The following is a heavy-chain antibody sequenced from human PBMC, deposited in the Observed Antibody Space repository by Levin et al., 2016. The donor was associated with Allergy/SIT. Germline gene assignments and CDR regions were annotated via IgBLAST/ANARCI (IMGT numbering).Heavy chain of an antibody. CDR2: IYYSGST. Sequence: SETLSLTCTVSADSLSSYYWSWIRQPPGKGLEWLGYIYYSGSTNYNPSLESRLKILVDTSKNQISLHLRSVTAADTAVYYCARLHGGKFVFDSWGQGSLVTVSS. CDR3: ARLHGGKFVFDS. J-gene: IGHJ4*02. CDR1: ADSLSSYY. V-gene: IGHV4-59*01. D-gene: IGHD4-23*01.